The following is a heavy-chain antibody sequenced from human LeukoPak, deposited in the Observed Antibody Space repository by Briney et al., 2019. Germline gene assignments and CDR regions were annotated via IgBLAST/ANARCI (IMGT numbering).Heavy chain of an antibody. V-gene: IGHV4-59*01. J-gene: IGHJ5*01. Sequence: PSETLSLICTVSGGSISSYYWSWIRQPPGKGLEWIGYIYYSGSTNYNPSLKSRVTTSVDTSKNQFSLKLSSVTAADTAVYYCARVAERNWFDPWGQGTLVTVSS. D-gene: IGHD1-14*01. CDR2: IYYSGST. CDR3: ARVAERNWFDP. CDR1: GGSISSYY.